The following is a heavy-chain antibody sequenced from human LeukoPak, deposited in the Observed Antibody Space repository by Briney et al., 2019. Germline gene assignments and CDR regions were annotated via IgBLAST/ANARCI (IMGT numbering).Heavy chain of an antibody. CDR3: ARGTHRAAMYYFDY. D-gene: IGHD2-2*01. V-gene: IGHV3-21*01. Sequence: GGSLRLSCAASGFTFSSYSMNWVRQAPGKGLEWVSSISSSSSYIYYADSVKGRFTISRDNAKNSLYLQMNSLRAEDTAVYYCARGTHRAAMYYFDYWGRGTLVTVSS. CDR1: GFTFSSYS. J-gene: IGHJ4*02. CDR2: ISSSSSYI.